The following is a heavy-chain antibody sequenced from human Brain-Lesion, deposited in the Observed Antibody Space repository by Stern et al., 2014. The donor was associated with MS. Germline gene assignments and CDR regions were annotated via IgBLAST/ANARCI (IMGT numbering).Heavy chain of an antibody. CDR2: FDPADGET. J-gene: IGHJ4*02. V-gene: IGHV1-24*01. Sequence: VQLVESGAEVKKPGASVKVSCKVSGYTLTELSMHWVRQAPRQGLEWVGGFDPADGETIYAQKFQGRVTMTEDTSTDTAYMELSSLRSEDTAVYYCATLSPGAGGNYYRHFDYWGQGTLVTVSS. D-gene: IGHD1-26*01. CDR3: ATLSPGAGGNYYRHFDY. CDR1: GYTLTELS.